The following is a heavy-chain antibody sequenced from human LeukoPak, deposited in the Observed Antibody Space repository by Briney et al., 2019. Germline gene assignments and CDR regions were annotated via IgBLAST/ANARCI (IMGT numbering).Heavy chain of an antibody. V-gene: IGHV1-69*02. CDR1: GGTFSSYT. J-gene: IGHJ6*03. CDR2: IIPFLGIV. Sequence: SVKLSCKASGGTFSSYTISWVRQAPGQGLKWMGRIIPFLGIVNYAQKFQGRVTITADKSTSTDYMELSSLRSEDTAVYYCATCSSTSCYPAFYYYYYMDGWGKGTTVTVS. D-gene: IGHD2-2*01. CDR3: ATCSSTSCYPAFYYYYYMDG.